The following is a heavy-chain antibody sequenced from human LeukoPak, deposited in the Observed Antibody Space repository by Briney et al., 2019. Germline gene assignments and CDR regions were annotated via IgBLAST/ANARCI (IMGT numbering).Heavy chain of an antibody. CDR2: ISSSSSTI. V-gene: IGHV3-48*01. D-gene: IGHD5-12*01. CDR1: GFTFRSYT. Sequence: GGPLRLSCAASGFTFRSYTMNWVRQAPGKGLEGVSKISSSSSTIYYADSVKGRFTISRDNAKNSLYLQMNSLRAEDTAVYYCARDSPQALAILHAFDICGHGTMVTVSS. CDR3: ARDSPQALAILHAFDI. J-gene: IGHJ3*02.